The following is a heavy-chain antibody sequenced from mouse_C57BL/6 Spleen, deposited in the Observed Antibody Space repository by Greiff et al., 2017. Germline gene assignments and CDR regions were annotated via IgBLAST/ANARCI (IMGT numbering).Heavy chain of an antibody. J-gene: IGHJ2*01. V-gene: IGHV1-63*01. CDR2: IYPGGGYT. Sequence: VQLQQSGAELVRPGTSVKMSCKASGYTFTNYWIGWAKQRPGHGLEWIGDIYPGGGYTNYNEKFKGKATLAADKSSSTAYMQFSSLTSEDSAIYCCARGGYFDYWGQGTTLTVSS. CDR3: ARGGYFDY. D-gene: IGHD1-1*02. CDR1: GYTFTNYW.